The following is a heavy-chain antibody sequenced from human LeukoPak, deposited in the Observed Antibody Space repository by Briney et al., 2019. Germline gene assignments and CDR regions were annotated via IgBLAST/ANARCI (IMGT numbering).Heavy chain of an antibody. D-gene: IGHD1-14*01. J-gene: IGHJ4*02. V-gene: IGHV3-13*01. Sequence: GGSLRLSCAASGFTFIDYDMHWVRQVIGKGLEWVSAIGIRGDTHYSGSVKGRFTISRDNSKNTLYLQMNSLRAEDTAVYYCASTEIGNYWGQGTLVTVSS. CDR3: ASTEIGNY. CDR1: GFTFIDYD. CDR2: IGIRGDT.